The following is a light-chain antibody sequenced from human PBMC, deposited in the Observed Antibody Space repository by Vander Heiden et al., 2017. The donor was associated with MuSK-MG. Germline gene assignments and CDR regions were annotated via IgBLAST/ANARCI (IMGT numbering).Light chain of an antibody. CDR2: GTS. CDR1: SSDIGSYTR. CDR3: SSYTTSNTLV. V-gene: IGLV2-18*02. Sequence: QSALTQPPSVSGSPGRSGTISCTGTSSDIGSYTRVSWDQQSPGTAPKLMIYGTSNRAAGVLDCFSGSKSGNTASLTIAGLQAEDEADYYCSSYTTSNTLVFGGGTKLTVL. J-gene: IGLJ2*01.